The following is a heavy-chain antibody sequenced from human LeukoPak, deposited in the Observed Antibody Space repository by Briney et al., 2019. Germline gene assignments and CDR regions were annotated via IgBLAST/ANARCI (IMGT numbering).Heavy chain of an antibody. D-gene: IGHD3-22*01. V-gene: IGHV3-48*03. J-gene: IGHJ3*02. CDR2: ISSSGGII. Sequence: PGGSLRLSCAASGFTFSSYEMNWVRQAPGKGLEWVAYISSSGGIIYYADSVKGRFTISRDNAKNSLYLQMNSLRAEDTALYYCARIDTYYYDSSGYYSAFDIWGQGTIVTVSS. CDR3: ARIDTYYYDSSGYYSAFDI. CDR1: GFTFSSYE.